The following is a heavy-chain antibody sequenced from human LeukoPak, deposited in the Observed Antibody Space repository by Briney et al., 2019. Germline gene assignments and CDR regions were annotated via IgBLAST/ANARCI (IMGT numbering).Heavy chain of an antibody. Sequence: PSETLSLTCTVSGGSISSGSYYWSWIRQPAGKGLVWIGRIYSSGSTNYNPSLKGRITISVDTSKNQFSLKLSSVTAADTAVYYCARDRYYDSSGYYFDYFDYWGQGTLVTVSS. CDR1: GGSISSGSYY. CDR3: ARDRYYDSSGYYFDYFDY. J-gene: IGHJ4*02. V-gene: IGHV4-61*02. D-gene: IGHD3-22*01. CDR2: IYSSGST.